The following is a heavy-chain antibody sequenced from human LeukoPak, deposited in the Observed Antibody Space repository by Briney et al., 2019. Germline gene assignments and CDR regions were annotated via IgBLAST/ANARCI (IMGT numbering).Heavy chain of an antibody. D-gene: IGHD3-9*01. CDR1: GFTFSTYG. CDR3: ARDQKPDSNTYYDILTAYPPDY. J-gene: IGHJ4*02. V-gene: IGHV3-33*01. CDR2: IWYDGSNK. Sequence: PGRSLRLSCAASGFTFSTYGMHWVRQAPGKGLEWVAVIWYDGSNKYYADSVKGRFTISRDDSKNTLYLQMDSLRAEDTAVYYCARDQKPDSNTYYDILTAYPPDYWGQGTLVTVSS.